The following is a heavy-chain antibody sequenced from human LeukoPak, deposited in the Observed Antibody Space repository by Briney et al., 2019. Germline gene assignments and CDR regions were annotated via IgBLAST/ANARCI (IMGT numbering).Heavy chain of an antibody. V-gene: IGHV3-23*01. D-gene: IGHD5-24*01. CDR3: AKADLDGYNYGPFDY. CDR1: GFTFSSYA. CDR2: ITSGGST. Sequence: PGGSLRLSCAASGFTFSSYAMGWVRQAPGKGLEWVSTITSGGSTYYADSVKGRFTISRDNSKTTLYLQMNSLRAEDTAVYYCAKADLDGYNYGPFDYWGQGTLDTVSS. J-gene: IGHJ4*02.